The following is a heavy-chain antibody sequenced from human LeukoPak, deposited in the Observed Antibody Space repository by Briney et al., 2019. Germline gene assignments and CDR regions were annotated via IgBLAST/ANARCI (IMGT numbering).Heavy chain of an antibody. J-gene: IGHJ4*02. Sequence: GGSLRLSCAASGFTFSNYAMSWVRQAPGKGLEWVSGVTPGGNIPYYADSVKGRFTISRDNSKSTLYLQVGSLRAADTALYYCAKDIWLVTSGYQTFDLWGQGTLVTVSS. D-gene: IGHD3-22*01. CDR1: GFTFSNYA. CDR2: VTPGGNIP. CDR3: AKDIWLVTSGYQTFDL. V-gene: IGHV3-23*01.